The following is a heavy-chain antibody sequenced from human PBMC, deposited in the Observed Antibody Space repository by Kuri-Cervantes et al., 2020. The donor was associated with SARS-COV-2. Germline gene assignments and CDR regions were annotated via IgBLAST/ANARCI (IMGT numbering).Heavy chain of an antibody. CDR1: GFTFSSYG. V-gene: IGHV3-30*02. D-gene: IGHD1-26*01. J-gene: IGHJ3*02. Sequence: GGSLRLSCAASGFTFSSYGMHWVRQAPGKGLEWVAVIWYGGSNKYYADSVKGRFTISRDNSKNTLYLQMNSLRAEDMALYYCAKDMGEWDAFDTWGQGTMVTVSS. CDR3: AKDMGEWDAFDT. CDR2: IWYGGSNK.